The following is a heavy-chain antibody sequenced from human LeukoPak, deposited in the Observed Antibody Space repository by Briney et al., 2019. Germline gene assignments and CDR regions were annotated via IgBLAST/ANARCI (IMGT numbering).Heavy chain of an antibody. CDR2: INHSGTT. CDR1: GGSFSDYY. CDR3: ATSAWVAGPWLDP. Sequence: SETPSLTCAVYGGSFSDYYWSWIRQPPGKGLEWIGEINHSGTTNYNPSLKSRVTMSVDTSNNQFSLKLSSVTAADTAVFYCATSAWVAGPWLDPWGQGTLVTVSS. D-gene: IGHD6-19*01. J-gene: IGHJ5*02. V-gene: IGHV4-34*01.